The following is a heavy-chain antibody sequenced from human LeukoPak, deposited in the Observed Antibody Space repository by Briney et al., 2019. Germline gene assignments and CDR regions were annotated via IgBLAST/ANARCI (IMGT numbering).Heavy chain of an antibody. D-gene: IGHD3-10*01. J-gene: IGHJ6*02. V-gene: IGHV3-30-3*01. CDR3: ARDEEAGGLDV. Sequence: GGSLRLSCAASRFTFVAYSMHWVRQAPGKGLEWVAVMSYDETKKHYADSVKGRFTVSRDNSKNTLYLEMDSLTDDDTAVYYCARDEEAGGLDVWGQGTTVTVSS. CDR2: MSYDETKK. CDR1: RFTFVAYS.